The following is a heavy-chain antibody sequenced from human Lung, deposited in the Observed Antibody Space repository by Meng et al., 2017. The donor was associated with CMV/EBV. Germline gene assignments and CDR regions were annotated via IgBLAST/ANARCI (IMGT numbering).Heavy chain of an antibody. CDR1: RGSISGDDYY. D-gene: IGHD3-9*01. V-gene: IGHV4-30-4*02. CDR3: ARGYFRLGISLRGGWFGP. Sequence: SXTLSLXCTVSRGSISGDDYYWSWIRQPPGKGLEWIGYIYYSGTTYYNPSLKSRVTISIDTSKNQFSLNLSSVTAADAAVYYCARGYFRLGISLRGGWFGPWGQGNXV. J-gene: IGHJ5*02. CDR2: IYYSGTT.